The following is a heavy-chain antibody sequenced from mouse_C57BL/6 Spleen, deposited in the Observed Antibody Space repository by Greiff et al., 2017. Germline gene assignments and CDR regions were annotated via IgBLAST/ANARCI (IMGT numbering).Heavy chain of an antibody. CDR2: IHPNSGST. Sequence: QVQLQQPGAELVKPGASVKLSCKASGYTFTSYWMNWVKQRPGQGLEWIGMIHPNSGSTNYNEKFKSKATLTVDKSSSTAYMQLSSLTSEDSAVYYCARCDGYSIFDYWCQGTTLTVSS. CDR1: GYTFTSYW. V-gene: IGHV1-64*01. J-gene: IGHJ2*01. D-gene: IGHD2-3*01. CDR3: ARCDGYSIFDY.